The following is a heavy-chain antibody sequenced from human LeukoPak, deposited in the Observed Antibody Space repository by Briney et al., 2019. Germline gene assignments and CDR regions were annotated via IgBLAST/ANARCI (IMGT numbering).Heavy chain of an antibody. D-gene: IGHD3-22*01. J-gene: IGHJ4*02. CDR1: GFTFSSYA. V-gene: IGHV3-23*01. Sequence: GGSLRLSCVASGFTFSSYAMTWVRQAPGKGLEWVSAVSGSGSATYYADSVKGRFTVSRDKSKNTLYLQMKSLRAEDTAIYYCAKLYDSSGYYTTEAFDSWGQGTLVTVSS. CDR3: AKLYDSSGYYTTEAFDS. CDR2: VSGSGSAT.